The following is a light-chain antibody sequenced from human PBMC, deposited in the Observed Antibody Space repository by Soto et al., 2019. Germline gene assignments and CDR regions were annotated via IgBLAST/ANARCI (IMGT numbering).Light chain of an antibody. V-gene: IGKV3-15*01. CDR2: GAS. J-gene: IGKJ1*01. Sequence: EIVMTQSPATLSVSPGERATLSCRASQSVSSNLAWYQQNPGQAPRLLIYGASTRATGIPARFSGSGSGTKFTLTISSMQSENFAVYYCQQYNNWPPWTFDQGTKVEIK. CDR3: QQYNNWPPWT. CDR1: QSVSSN.